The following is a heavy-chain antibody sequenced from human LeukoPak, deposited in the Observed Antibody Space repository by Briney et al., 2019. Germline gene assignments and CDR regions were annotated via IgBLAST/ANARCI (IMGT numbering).Heavy chain of an antibody. Sequence: GESLKISCKGSGYSFTSYWIGWVRQAPGKELVWVARIRGDGRATTYADSVKGRFTISRDNAMNTVFLQMKSLRADDTGTYYCARFYFPEEHDRAWYEAHWGQGVLVTVS. J-gene: IGHJ4*02. CDR2: IRGDGRAT. CDR1: GYSFTSYW. D-gene: IGHD6-19*01. CDR3: ARFYFPEEHDRAWYEAH. V-gene: IGHV3-74*03.